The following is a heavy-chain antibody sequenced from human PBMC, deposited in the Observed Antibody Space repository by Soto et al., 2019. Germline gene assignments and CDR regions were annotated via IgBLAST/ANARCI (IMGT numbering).Heavy chain of an antibody. CDR2: INHSGST. CDR3: ARVRGLYCSGGSCYSRGTDAFDI. D-gene: IGHD2-15*01. CDR1: GGSFSGYY. Sequence: QVQLQQWGAGLLKPSETLSLTCAVYGGSFSGYYWSWIRQPPGKGLEWIGEINHSGSTNYNPSLKSRVPISVDTSKKQFSLKLSSVTAADTAVYYCARVRGLYCSGGSCYSRGTDAFDIWGQGTMVTVSS. J-gene: IGHJ3*02. V-gene: IGHV4-34*01.